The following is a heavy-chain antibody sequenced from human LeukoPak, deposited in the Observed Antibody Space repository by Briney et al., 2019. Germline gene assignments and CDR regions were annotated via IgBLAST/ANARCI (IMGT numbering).Heavy chain of an antibody. D-gene: IGHD3-3*01. CDR2: IKQDGSEK. V-gene: IGHV3-7*01. CDR3: AREGVTIFGVVIYYYYYMDV. J-gene: IGHJ6*03. Sequence: GGSLRLSCAASGFTFSSYWMSWVRQAPGKGLEWVANIKQDGSEKYYVGSVKGRFTISRDNAKDSLYLQMNSLRAEDTAVYYCAREGVTIFGVVIYYYYYMDVWGKGTTVTVSS. CDR1: GFTFSSYW.